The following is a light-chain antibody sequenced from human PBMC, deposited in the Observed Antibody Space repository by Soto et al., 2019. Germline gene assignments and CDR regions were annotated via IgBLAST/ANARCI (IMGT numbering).Light chain of an antibody. CDR2: GAS. Sequence: DIVLIQSTANLSVSPGERATLSYRASQSVGRSLAWYQQKPGQAPRLLVYGASTRATGIPARFSGSGSGTEFTLTINSLQSEDFAVYYCQQYDRWPPGYTFGQGTKLEIK. V-gene: IGKV3-15*01. J-gene: IGKJ2*01. CDR1: QSVGRS. CDR3: QQYDRWPPGYT.